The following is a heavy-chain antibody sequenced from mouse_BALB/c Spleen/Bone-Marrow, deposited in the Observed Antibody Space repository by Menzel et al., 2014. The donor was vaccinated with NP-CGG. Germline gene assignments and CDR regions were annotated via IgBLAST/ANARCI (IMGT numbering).Heavy chain of an antibody. V-gene: IGHV14-3*02. D-gene: IGHD1-2*01. Sequence: VQLQQSGAELVKPGASVKLSCTASGFNIKDTYMHWVKQRPEQGLEWIGRIDPANGNTKYDPKFQGKATITAATSSNTAYLQLSSLTSEDTAVYYCARGGTTATWYFDVWGAGTTVTVSS. CDR1: GFNIKDTY. J-gene: IGHJ1*01. CDR2: IDPANGNT. CDR3: ARGGTTATWYFDV.